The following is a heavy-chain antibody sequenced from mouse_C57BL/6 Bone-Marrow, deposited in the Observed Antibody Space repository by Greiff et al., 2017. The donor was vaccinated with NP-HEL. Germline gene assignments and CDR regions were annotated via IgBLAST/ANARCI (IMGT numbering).Heavy chain of an antibody. J-gene: IGHJ4*01. Sequence: EVMLVESGGGLVQPKGSLKLSCAASGFSFNTYAMNWVRQAPGKGLEWVARIRSKSNNYATYYADSVKDRFTISRDDSESMLYLQMNNLKTEDTAMYYCVSPTGHAMDYWGQGTSVTVSS. CDR3: VSPTGHAMDY. CDR1: GFSFNTYA. CDR2: IRSKSNNYAT. V-gene: IGHV10-1*01. D-gene: IGHD4-1*02.